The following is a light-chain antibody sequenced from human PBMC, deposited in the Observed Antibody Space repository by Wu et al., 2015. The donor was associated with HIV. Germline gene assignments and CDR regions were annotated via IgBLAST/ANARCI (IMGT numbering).Light chain of an antibody. CDR2: AAS. J-gene: IGKJ1*01. Sequence: DIVMTQSPDTLYASPGQIVTLSCRASHNIRSDLAWYQHRPGRTPRLLIHAASTRISGIPTRFSGSGSGTEFTLTISSLQSDDFAIYYCQEYHYFWTFGQGTRVEVQ. CDR3: QEYHYFWT. V-gene: IGKV3-15*01. CDR1: HNIRSD.